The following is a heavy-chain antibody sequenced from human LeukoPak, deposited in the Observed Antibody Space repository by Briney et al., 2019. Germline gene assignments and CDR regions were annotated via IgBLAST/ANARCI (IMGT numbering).Heavy chain of an antibody. CDR3: ARAGYCSSTSCYSWFDP. CDR2: SNPNSGGT. Sequence: ASVTVSCKASGYTFTGYYMHWVRQAPGQGLEWMGWSNPNSGGTNYAQKFQGRVTMTRDTSISTAYMELSRLRSDDTAVYYCARAGYCSSTSCYSWFDPWGQGTLVTVSS. J-gene: IGHJ5*02. D-gene: IGHD2-2*02. CDR1: GYTFTGYY. V-gene: IGHV1-2*02.